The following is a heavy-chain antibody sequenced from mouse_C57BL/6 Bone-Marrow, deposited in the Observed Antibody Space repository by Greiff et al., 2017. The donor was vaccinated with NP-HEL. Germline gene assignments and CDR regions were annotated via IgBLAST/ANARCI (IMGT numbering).Heavy chain of an antibody. CDR2: IYPGSGNT. J-gene: IGHJ1*03. CDR1: GYTFTDYY. D-gene: IGHD2-1*01. CDR3: ARNDYGNYVWYFDV. Sequence: QVQLQQSGAELVRPGASVKLSCKASGYTFTDYYINWVKQRPGQGLEWIARIYPGSGNTYYNEKFKGKATLTAEKSSSTAYMQLSSLTSEDSAVYFCARNDYGNYVWYFDVWGTGTTVTVSS. V-gene: IGHV1-76*01.